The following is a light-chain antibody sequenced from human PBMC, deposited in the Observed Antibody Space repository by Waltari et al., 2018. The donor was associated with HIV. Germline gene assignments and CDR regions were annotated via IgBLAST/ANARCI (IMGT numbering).Light chain of an antibody. J-gene: IGLJ2*01. CDR2: NDN. CDR3: QSVGSGDTSVV. CDR1: ELASQR. Sequence: SFVLTQAPSVSVSPGQTARIACCGAELASQRVHWYQNKAGRAPGLVRQNDNERPMGIRERFSGSKSGKTVMLTISGIQAEDEADYFCQSVGSGDTSVVFGGGTKLTVL. V-gene: IGLV3-25*03.